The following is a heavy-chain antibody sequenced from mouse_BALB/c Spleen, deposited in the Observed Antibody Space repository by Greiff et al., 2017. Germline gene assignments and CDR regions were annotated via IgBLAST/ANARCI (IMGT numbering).Heavy chain of an antibody. V-gene: IGHV1-9*01. CDR3: ARGAYRYDFDY. CDR2: ILPGSGST. J-gene: IGHJ2*01. D-gene: IGHD2-14*01. Sequence: QVQLKQSGAELMKPGASVKISCKATGYTFSSYWIEWVKQRPGHGLEWIGEILPGSGSTNYNEKFKGKATFTADTSSNTAYMQLSSLTSEDSAVYYCARGAYRYDFDYWGQGTTLTVSS. CDR1: GYTFSSYW.